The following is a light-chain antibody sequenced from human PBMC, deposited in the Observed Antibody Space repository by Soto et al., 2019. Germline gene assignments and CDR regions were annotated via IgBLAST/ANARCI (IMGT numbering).Light chain of an antibody. Sequence: QLVLTQSPSASASLGASVKLTCTLSSGHSNYAVAWHQQEPEKGPRYLMKVNSDGSHRKGDGIPDRFSGSSSGAERYLTISSLQSEDEADYYCQTWGSGTVVFGGGTQLTVL. CDR1: SGHSNYA. CDR3: QTWGSGTVV. J-gene: IGLJ2*01. CDR2: VNSDGSH. V-gene: IGLV4-69*01.